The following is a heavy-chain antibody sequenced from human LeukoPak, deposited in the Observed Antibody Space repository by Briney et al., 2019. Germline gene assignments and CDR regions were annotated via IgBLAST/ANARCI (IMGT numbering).Heavy chain of an antibody. CDR3: AHLKDNHEDDFFYMDV. CDR1: GWSLRSPGEG. J-gene: IGHJ6*03. D-gene: IGHD5-24*01. Sequence: XNPTQTLTLTCTNSGWSLRSPGEGVSWIRQPPGKALDWLSVIFWSDDKRYSPAIRGRRTIRQENSKRQEERTMTNMDPVDTGTYYCAHLKDNHEDDFFYMDVWGKGTTVIVSS. V-gene: IGHV2-5*01. CDR2: IFWSDDK.